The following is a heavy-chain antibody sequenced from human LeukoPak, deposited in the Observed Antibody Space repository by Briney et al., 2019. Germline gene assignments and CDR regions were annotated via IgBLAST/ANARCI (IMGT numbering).Heavy chain of an antibody. CDR2: ISESGDKT. J-gene: IGHJ4*02. CDR1: GFPFSNYA. V-gene: IGHV3-23*01. Sequence: PGGSLRLSCAASGFPFSNYAMNWVRQAPGKGLEWVSSISESGDKTDYADSVRGRFTISRDNSQNTLYPQMNSLRVEDTALYYCAKQWVDCWGQGTLVTVSS. CDR3: AKQWVDC. D-gene: IGHD1-26*01.